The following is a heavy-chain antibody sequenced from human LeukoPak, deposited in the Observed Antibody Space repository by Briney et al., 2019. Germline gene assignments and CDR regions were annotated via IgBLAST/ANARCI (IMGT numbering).Heavy chain of an antibody. CDR2: ITGSGGST. J-gene: IGHJ3*01. Sequence: PGGSLRLSCAASGFTFSDYVMSWVRQAPGKGLEWVSTITGSGGSTYYADSVKGRFTISRDNSKNTLSLQMNSLRVEDTAMYFCAKDIQLSTWGLGTMVTVSS. D-gene: IGHD5-24*01. CDR1: GFTFSDYV. CDR3: AKDIQLST. V-gene: IGHV3-23*01.